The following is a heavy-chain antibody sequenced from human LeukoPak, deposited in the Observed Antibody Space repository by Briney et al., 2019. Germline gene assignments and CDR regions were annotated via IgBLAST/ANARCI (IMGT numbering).Heavy chain of an antibody. CDR1: GGTFSSYA. V-gene: IGHV1-69*05. CDR3: ARASWGCLSGGSCYSLDY. CDR2: IIPIFGTA. Sequence: GASVKVSCKASGGTFSSYAISWVRQAPGQGLEWMGGIIPIFGTAYYAQKFQGRVTITTDESTSTAYMELSSLRSEDTAVYYCARASWGCLSGGSCYSLDYWGQGTLVTVSS. J-gene: IGHJ4*02. D-gene: IGHD2-15*01.